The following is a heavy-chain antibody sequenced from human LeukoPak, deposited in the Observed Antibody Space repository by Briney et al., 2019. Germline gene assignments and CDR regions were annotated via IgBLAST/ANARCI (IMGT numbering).Heavy chain of an antibody. V-gene: IGHV3-9*01. Sequence: GRSLRLSCAASGFTFDDYAMHWVRQAPGKGLEWVSGISWNSGSIGYADPVKGRFTISRDNAKNSLYLQMNSLRAEDTALYYCAKEAIRYNWNRGWFDPWGQGTLVTVSS. CDR1: GFTFDDYA. J-gene: IGHJ5*02. CDR3: AKEAIRYNWNRGWFDP. D-gene: IGHD1-1*01. CDR2: ISWNSGSI.